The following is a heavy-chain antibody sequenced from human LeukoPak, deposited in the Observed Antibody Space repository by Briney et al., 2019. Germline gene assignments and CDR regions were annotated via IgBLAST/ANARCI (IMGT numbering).Heavy chain of an antibody. D-gene: IGHD6-13*01. CDR1: GYTFTGYY. J-gene: IGHJ1*01. CDR3: AIAPPIAAAGSIYFQH. V-gene: IGHV1-2*02. CDR2: INPNSGGT. Sequence: GASVKASCKASGYTFTGYYMHWVRQAPGQGLEWMGWINPNSGGTNYAQKFQGRVTMTRDTSISTAYMELSRLRSDDTAVYYCAIAPPIAAAGSIYFQHWGQGTLVTVSS.